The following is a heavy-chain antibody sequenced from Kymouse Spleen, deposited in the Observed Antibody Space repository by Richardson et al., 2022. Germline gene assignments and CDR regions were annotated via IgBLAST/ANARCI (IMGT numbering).Heavy chain of an antibody. CDR1: GFTFSSYG. Sequence: QVQLVESGGGVVQPGRSLRLSCAASGFTFSSYGMHWVRQAPGKGLEWVAVIWYDGSNKYYADSVKGRFTISRDNSKNTLYLQMNSLRAEDTAVYYCARGPHIAAAGTHWFDPWGQGTLVTVSS. J-gene: IGHJ5*02. CDR3: ARGPHIAAAGTHWFDP. V-gene: IGHV3-33*01. D-gene: IGHD6-13*01. CDR2: IWYDGSNK.